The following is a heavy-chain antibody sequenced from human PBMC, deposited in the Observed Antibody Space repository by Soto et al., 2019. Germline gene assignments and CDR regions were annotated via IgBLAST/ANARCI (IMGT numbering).Heavy chain of an antibody. V-gene: IGHV4-30-4*01. CDR2: IYYSGST. D-gene: IGHD6-13*01. CDR3: ARAPYSSSWYYGIDV. CDR1: GGSISSGDYY. Sequence: PSETLSLTCTDSGGSISSGDYYWSWLRQPPGKGLEWIGYIYYSGSTYYKPSLMSRVTMSLDTSKNQFSLKLSSVTAADTAVYYCARAPYSSSWYYGIDVWGQGTTVTVSS. J-gene: IGHJ6*02.